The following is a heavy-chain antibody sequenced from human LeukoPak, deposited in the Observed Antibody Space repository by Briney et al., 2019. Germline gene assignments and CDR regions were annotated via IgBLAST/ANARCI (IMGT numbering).Heavy chain of an antibody. CDR1: GYTFISYA. J-gene: IGHJ4*02. D-gene: IGHD6-6*01. V-gene: IGHV1-3*01. CDR3: ARGGQGTLVPDY. Sequence: GASVKVSCKASGYTFISYAMHWVRQAPGQSLEWMGWINPGNGNTKRSQKFQGRVTITIDTSASITYMELSSLRSDDTAVYYCARGGQGTLVPDYWGQGTLVTVSS. CDR2: INPGNGNT.